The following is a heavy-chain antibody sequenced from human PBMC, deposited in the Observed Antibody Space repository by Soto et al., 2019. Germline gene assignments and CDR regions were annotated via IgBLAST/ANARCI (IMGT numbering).Heavy chain of an antibody. D-gene: IGHD1-26*01. CDR3: ARGGGLGGWFDP. V-gene: IGHV1-69*02. Sequence: QVQLVQSGAEVKKPGSSVKVSCKASGGTFSSYTISWVRQAPGQGLEWMGRIIPILGIANYAQKFQGRVTITADKSTSTAYMELSSLRSEDTAVYYCARGGGLGGWFDPWGQGTLVTVSS. CDR2: IIPILGIA. CDR1: GGTFSSYT. J-gene: IGHJ5*02.